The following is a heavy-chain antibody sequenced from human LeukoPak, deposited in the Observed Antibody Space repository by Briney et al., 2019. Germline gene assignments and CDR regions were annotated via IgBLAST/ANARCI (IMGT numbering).Heavy chain of an antibody. CDR2: ISYDGNNK. Sequence: GGSLRLSCAASGFTFGSYATHWVRQAPGKGLEWVTLISYDGNNKEYADSVKGRFTISRDNSKNSLYLQMNSLRGEDTAMYYCARGMDYDFLAGPPDYWGQGTLVTVSS. CDR3: ARGMDYDFLAGPPDY. V-gene: IGHV3-30*04. J-gene: IGHJ4*02. CDR1: GFTFGSYA. D-gene: IGHD3-9*01.